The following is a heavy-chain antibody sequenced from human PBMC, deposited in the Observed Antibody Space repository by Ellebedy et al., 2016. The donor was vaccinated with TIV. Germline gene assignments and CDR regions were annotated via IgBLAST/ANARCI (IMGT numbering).Heavy chain of an antibody. Sequence: PGGSLRLSCAASGFTFDDYAMHWVRQAPGKGLEWVSGISWNSGSIGYADSVKGRFTISRDNAKNSLYLQMNSLRAEDTAVYYCGRNRRSDFWGQGTLVTVSS. D-gene: IGHD3-3*01. CDR1: GFTFDDYA. J-gene: IGHJ4*02. CDR3: GRNRRSDF. CDR2: ISWNSGSI. V-gene: IGHV3-9*01.